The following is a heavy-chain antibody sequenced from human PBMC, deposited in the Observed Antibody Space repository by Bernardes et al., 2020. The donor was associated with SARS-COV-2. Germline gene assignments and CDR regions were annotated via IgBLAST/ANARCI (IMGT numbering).Heavy chain of an antibody. J-gene: IGHJ4*02. CDR1: GFTFSSYA. V-gene: IGHV3-9*01. CDR3: AKVSLSPFDY. CDR2: ISWNSGSI. Sequence: GGSLRLSCAASGFTFSSYAMHWVRQAPGKGLEWVSGISWNSGSIGYADSVKGRFTISRDNAKNSLYLQMNSLRAEDTALYYCAKVSLSPFDYWGQGTLVTVSS. D-gene: IGHD3-9*01.